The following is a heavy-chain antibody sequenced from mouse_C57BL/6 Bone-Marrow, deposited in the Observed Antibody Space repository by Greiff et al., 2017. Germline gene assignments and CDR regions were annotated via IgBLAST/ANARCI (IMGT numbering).Heavy chain of an antibody. CDR1: GYTFPSYW. CDR3: ARFYGSSYWYFDV. V-gene: IGHV1-59*01. Sequence: VQLQQPGAELVRPGTSVKLSCKASGYTFPSYWMHWVKQRPGQGLEWIGVIDPSDSYTNYNQKFKGKATLTVDTSSSTAYMQLSSLTSEDSAVYYCARFYGSSYWYFDVWGTGTTVTVSS. CDR2: IDPSDSYT. D-gene: IGHD1-1*01. J-gene: IGHJ1*03.